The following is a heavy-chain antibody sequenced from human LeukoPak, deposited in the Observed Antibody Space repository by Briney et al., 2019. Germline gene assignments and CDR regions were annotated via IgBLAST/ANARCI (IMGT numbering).Heavy chain of an antibody. CDR2: INPNSGGT. CDR1: GYTFTGHY. V-gene: IGHV1-2*02. J-gene: IGHJ4*02. CDR3: ARETTVVTPGGDY. Sequence: ASVKVSCKASGYTFTGHYMHWVRQAPGQGLEWMGWINPNSGGTHYAQKFQGRVTMTRDTSISTAYIGLSRLRSDDTAVYYCARETTVVTPGGDYWGQGTLVTVSS. D-gene: IGHD4-23*01.